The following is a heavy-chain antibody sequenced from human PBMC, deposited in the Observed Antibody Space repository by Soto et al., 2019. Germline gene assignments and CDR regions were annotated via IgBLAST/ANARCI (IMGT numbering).Heavy chain of an antibody. J-gene: IGHJ1*01. CDR1: VGSISIGAYS. Sequence: SETLSVTCAFSVGSISIGAYSWTWIRQPPGKGLEWIGYVHHTGSTTYNPSLKTRVNISVDRPNNQFFLTLTSATAADSAIYYCARGIWNDVFQYWGRGILVTV. CDR2: VHHTGST. CDR3: ARGIWNDVFQY. V-gene: IGHV4-30-2*01. D-gene: IGHD1-1*01.